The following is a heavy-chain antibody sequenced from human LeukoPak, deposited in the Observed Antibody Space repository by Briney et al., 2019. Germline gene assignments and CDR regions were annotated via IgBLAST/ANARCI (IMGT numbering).Heavy chain of an antibody. Sequence: SETLSLTCAVSGGSISSNNWWGWVRQPPGKGLEWIGEIYHSGSPNYNPSLKSRVTISVDKSRNHSSLNLSSVTAADTAVYYCARVNINNWHSCDYWGQGTLVTVSS. CDR3: ARVNINNWHSCDY. J-gene: IGHJ4*02. CDR1: GGSISSNNW. V-gene: IGHV4-4*02. CDR2: IYHSGSP. D-gene: IGHD1-1*01.